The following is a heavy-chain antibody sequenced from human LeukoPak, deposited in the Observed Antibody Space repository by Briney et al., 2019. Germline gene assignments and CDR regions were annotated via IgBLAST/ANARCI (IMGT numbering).Heavy chain of an antibody. J-gene: IGHJ3*02. V-gene: IGHV3-21*01. CDR1: GFTFSSYS. CDR3: ARDPGGYCSSTSCYPGYDAFDI. D-gene: IGHD2-2*01. CDR2: ISSSSSYI. Sequence: GGSLRLSCAASGFTFSSYSMNWVRQAPGKGLEWVSSISSSSSYIYYADSLKGRFTISRDNAKNSLYLQMNSLRAEDTAVYYCARDPGGYCSSTSCYPGYDAFDIWGQGTMVTVSS.